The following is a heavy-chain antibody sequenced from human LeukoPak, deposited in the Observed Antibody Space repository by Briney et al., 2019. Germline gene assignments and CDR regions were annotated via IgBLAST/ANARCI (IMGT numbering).Heavy chain of an antibody. Sequence: GGSLSLSCAASGFTFSTYWMSWVRQAPGKGLEWVANINQDGSQKRYVDSVQGRFTISRDNTKNSLFLQMNSLRAEDTAVYYCARLKDDVTKLDYWGQGTLVTVSS. CDR2: INQDGSQK. CDR1: GFTFSTYW. J-gene: IGHJ4*02. V-gene: IGHV3-7*01. CDR3: ARLKDDVTKLDY. D-gene: IGHD2-8*01.